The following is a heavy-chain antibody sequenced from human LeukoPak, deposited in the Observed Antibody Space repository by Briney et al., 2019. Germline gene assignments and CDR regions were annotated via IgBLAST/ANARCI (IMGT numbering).Heavy chain of an antibody. Sequence: SGKVSCKASGGTFSSYAISWVRQAPGQGLEWMGRIIPIFGTANYAQKFQGRVTITADKSTSTAYMELSSLRSEDTAVYYCARDPYYYDSSGYFFPNWFDPWGQGTLVTVSS. CDR3: ARDPYYYDSSGYFFPNWFDP. D-gene: IGHD3-22*01. CDR1: GGTFSSYA. J-gene: IGHJ5*02. V-gene: IGHV1-69*06. CDR2: IIPIFGTA.